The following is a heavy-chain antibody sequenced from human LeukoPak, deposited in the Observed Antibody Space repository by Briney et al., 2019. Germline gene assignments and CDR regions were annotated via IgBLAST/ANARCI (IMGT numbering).Heavy chain of an antibody. V-gene: IGHV3-23*01. CDR2: ISGGGTST. D-gene: IGHD3-10*01. J-gene: IGHJ6*02. CDR1: GFTFSSYA. CDR3: ASGGVLWFGELLTYYHGMDV. Sequence: PGGSLRLSCAASGFTFSSYAMSWVRQAPGKGLEWVSTISGGGTSTYYVDSVKGRFTISGDNSKNILYLQMNSLRAEDTAVYYCASGGVLWFGELLTYYHGMDVWGQGTTVTVSS.